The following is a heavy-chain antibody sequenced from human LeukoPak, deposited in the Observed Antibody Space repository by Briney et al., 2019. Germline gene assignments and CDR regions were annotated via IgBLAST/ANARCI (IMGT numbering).Heavy chain of an antibody. D-gene: IGHD3-10*01. CDR3: AKDRGYYGSGSYPPPTDY. CDR1: GFTFSSNA. V-gene: IGHV3-23*01. Sequence: GGSLRLSCAASGFTFSSNARSWFRKAPGKGLNWVQPIRGGGGSTYYADSVKGRFTISRDNSKNTLYLQMNSLRAEDTAVYYCAKDRGYYGSGSYPPPTDYWGQGTLVTVSS. CDR2: IRGGGGST. J-gene: IGHJ4*02.